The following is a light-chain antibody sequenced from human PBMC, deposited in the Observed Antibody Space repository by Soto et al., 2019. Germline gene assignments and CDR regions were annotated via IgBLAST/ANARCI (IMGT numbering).Light chain of an antibody. J-gene: IGLJ2*01. V-gene: IGLV2-8*01. Sequence: QSALTQPPSASGSPGQSVTISCTGSRSDVGGDDLVSWYQQRPGKAPQLIISAVNKRPSGVPDRFSGSKSGNTASLTVSGLQAEDEADYYCSSYTSSSTLIFGGGTKLTVL. CDR1: RSDVGGDDL. CDR2: AVN. CDR3: SSYTSSSTLI.